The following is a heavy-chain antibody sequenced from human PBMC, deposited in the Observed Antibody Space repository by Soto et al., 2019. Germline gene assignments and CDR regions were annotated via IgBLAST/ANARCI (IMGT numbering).Heavy chain of an antibody. CDR1: GFTFTSSA. Sequence: GASVKVSCKASGFTFTSSAVQWVRQARGQRLEWIGWIVVGSGNTNYAQKFQERVTITRDMSTSTAYMELSSLRSEDTAVYYCAAEGEDYYDSSGYKPPAYYYYGMDVWGQGTTVTVSS. D-gene: IGHD3-22*01. CDR3: AAEGEDYYDSSGYKPPAYYYYGMDV. V-gene: IGHV1-58*01. J-gene: IGHJ6*02. CDR2: IVVGSGNT.